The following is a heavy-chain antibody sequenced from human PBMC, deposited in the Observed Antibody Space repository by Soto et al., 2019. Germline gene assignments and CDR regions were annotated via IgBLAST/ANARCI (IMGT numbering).Heavy chain of an antibody. CDR1: GFTFSSYA. V-gene: IGHV3-23*01. D-gene: IGHD2-15*01. CDR3: AKDRGGDIVVVVVDFDY. Sequence: GESLKISCAASGFTFSSYAMSWVRQAPGKGLEWVSAISGSGGSTYYADSVKGRFTISRDNSKNTLYLQMNSLRAEDTAVYYCAKDRGGDIVVVVVDFDYWGQGTLVTVSS. J-gene: IGHJ4*02. CDR2: ISGSGGST.